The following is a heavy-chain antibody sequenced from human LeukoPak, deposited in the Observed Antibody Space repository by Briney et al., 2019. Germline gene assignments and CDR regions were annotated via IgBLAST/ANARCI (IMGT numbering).Heavy chain of an antibody. CDR1: GFTFSNAW. CDR3: ATLPTVPNPFDY. D-gene: IGHD4-17*01. V-gene: IGHV3-15*01. J-gene: IGHJ4*02. Sequence: GGSLRLSCAASGFTFSNAWMSWVRQAPGKGLEWVGRIRRKSDGGTADYAAPVKGRFTISRDDSKNTLYLQMNSLKTEDTAVYYCATLPTVPNPFDYWGQGTLVTVSP. CDR2: IRRKSDGGTA.